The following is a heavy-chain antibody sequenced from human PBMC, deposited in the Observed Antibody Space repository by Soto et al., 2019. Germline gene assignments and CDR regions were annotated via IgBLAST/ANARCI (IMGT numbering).Heavy chain of an antibody. D-gene: IGHD2-15*01. V-gene: IGHV4-59*01. CDR3: ARGKGIVTWGYYYYSMDV. CDR1: GGSISSYY. CDR2: IYYSGST. Sequence: QVQLQESGPGLVKPSETLSLTCTVSGGSISSYYWSWIRQPPGKGLEWIGYIYYSGSTKYNPSLKSPVTISVDTSKNQFSLKLSSVTAADTAVYYCARGKGIVTWGYYYYSMDVWGQGTTVTVSS. J-gene: IGHJ6*02.